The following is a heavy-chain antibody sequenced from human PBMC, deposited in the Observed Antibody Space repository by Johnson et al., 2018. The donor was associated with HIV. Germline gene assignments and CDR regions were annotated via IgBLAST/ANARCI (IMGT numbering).Heavy chain of an antibody. D-gene: IGHD3-22*01. J-gene: IGHJ3*02. CDR3: ARDVSYRYDGDGWADAFDI. CDR1: GFIFRNYW. CDR2: IYSDGSDT. V-gene: IGHV3-74*03. Sequence: VQLVESGGGLVQPGRSLRLSCAASGFIFRNYWMHWVRQTPGKGLVWVARIYSDGSDTAYADSVKGRFTISRDNAKKTLYLQMNTLRAEDTAIYYCARDVSYRYDGDGWADAFDIWGQGTMVTVSS.